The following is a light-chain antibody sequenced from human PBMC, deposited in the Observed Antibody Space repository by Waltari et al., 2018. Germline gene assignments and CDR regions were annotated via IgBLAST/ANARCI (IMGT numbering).Light chain of an antibody. CDR2: EVT. CDR3: SSSTSSITWV. V-gene: IGLV2-18*02. Sequence: QSALTQPPSVSGSPGQSVTISCTGTSSDVGIYNHVSWYQQSPGTAPKLIIYEVTNRPSGVPDRFSGSKSGNTASLTISGLQAEDESDYYCSSSTSSITWVFGGGTKLTVL. CDR1: SSDVGIYNH. J-gene: IGLJ3*02.